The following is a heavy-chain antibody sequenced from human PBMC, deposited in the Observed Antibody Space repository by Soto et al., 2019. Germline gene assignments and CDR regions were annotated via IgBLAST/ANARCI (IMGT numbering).Heavy chain of an antibody. Sequence: QVQLVQSGAEVKKPGASVKVSCTASGYTFTSYYMHWVRQAPGQGLEWMGIINPSGGSTSYAQKYQGRVTMTRDTSTSTVYMELSSLRSEDTAVYYCARAPGYCSGGSCYFFDYWGQGTLVTVSS. CDR3: ARAPGYCSGGSCYFFDY. V-gene: IGHV1-46*03. CDR2: INPSGGST. D-gene: IGHD2-15*01. J-gene: IGHJ4*02. CDR1: GYTFTSYY.